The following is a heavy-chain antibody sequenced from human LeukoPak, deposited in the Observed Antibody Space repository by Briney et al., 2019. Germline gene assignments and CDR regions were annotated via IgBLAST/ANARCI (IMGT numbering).Heavy chain of an antibody. CDR3: ARDRQPGIAVAGIDYFDY. J-gene: IGHJ4*02. V-gene: IGHV4-4*07. CDR2: IYTSGST. D-gene: IGHD6-19*01. CDR1: GGSISSYY. Sequence: SETLSLTCTVSGGSISSYYWSWIRQPAGKGLEWIGRIYTSGSTNYNPSLKSRVTMSVDTSKSQFSLKLSSVTAADTAVYYCARDRQPGIAVAGIDYFDYWGQGTLVTVSS.